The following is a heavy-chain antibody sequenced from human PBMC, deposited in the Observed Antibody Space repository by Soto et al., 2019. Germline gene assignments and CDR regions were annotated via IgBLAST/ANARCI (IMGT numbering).Heavy chain of an antibody. J-gene: IGHJ4*02. D-gene: IGHD3-22*01. CDR2: INHSGST. V-gene: IGHV4-39*01. CDR1: DGSMNSDSSY. Sequence: ATLSLTCRVSDGSMNSDSSYWGWIRQPPGKGLEWIGVINHSGSTYHNLSLKGRVTMSVDASRNQFSLKLTSMTAADTAVYYCARLGGYVSVGYYYLWDSWGQGTLVTVSS. CDR3: ARLGGYVSVGYYYLWDS.